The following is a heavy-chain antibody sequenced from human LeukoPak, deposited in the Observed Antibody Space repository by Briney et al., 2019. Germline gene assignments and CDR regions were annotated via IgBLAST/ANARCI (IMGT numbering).Heavy chain of an antibody. CDR3: AREFVYDFWSGYPYYYYYGMDV. D-gene: IGHD3-3*01. CDR2: MNPNSGNT. CDR1: GYTFTSYD. J-gene: IGHJ6*02. V-gene: IGHV1-8*01. Sequence: GASVKVSYKASGYTFTSYDINWVRQAPGQGLEWMGWMNPNSGNTGYAQKFQGRVTMTRNTSISTAYMELSSLRSEDTAVYYCAREFVYDFWSGYPYYYYYGMDVWGQGTTVTVSS.